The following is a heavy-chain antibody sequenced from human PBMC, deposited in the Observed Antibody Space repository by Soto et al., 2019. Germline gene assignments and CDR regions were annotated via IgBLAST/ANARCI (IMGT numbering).Heavy chain of an antibody. D-gene: IGHD1-7*01. CDR1: GFTFDDYA. CDR2: ISWNSGSI. Sequence: PGGSLRLSCAASGFTFDDYAMHWVRQAPGKGLEWVSGISWNSGSIGYADSVKGRFTVSRDNAKNSLYLQMNSLRAEDTALYYCAKDGMEQTAYNWNYGTNWGQGTLVTVSS. J-gene: IGHJ4*02. V-gene: IGHV3-9*01. CDR3: AKDGMEQTAYNWNYGTN.